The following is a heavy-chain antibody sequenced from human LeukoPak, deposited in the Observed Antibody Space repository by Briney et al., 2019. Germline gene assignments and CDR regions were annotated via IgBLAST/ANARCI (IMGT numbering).Heavy chain of an antibody. J-gene: IGHJ4*02. Sequence: GGSLRLSCAASGFTFSSYAMSWVRQAPGKGLEWVSAISHSGGSTYYADSVRGRFTISRDNSKNTLYLQMNSLRAEDTAVYYCAKGLGLAAALEDFDYWGQGTLVTVSS. CDR3: AKGLGLAAALEDFDY. CDR2: ISHSGGST. CDR1: GFTFSSYA. V-gene: IGHV3-23*01. D-gene: IGHD6-13*01.